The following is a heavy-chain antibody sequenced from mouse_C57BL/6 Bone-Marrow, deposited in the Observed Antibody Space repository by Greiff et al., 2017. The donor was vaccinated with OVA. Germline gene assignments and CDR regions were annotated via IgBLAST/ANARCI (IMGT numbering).Heavy chain of an antibody. CDR1: GYTFTDYN. CDR2: INPNNGGT. J-gene: IGHJ2*01. D-gene: IGHD2-3*01. V-gene: IGHV1-22*01. Sequence: DVKLQESGPELVKPGASVKMSCKASGYTFTDYNMHWVKQSHGKSLEWIGYINPNNGGTSYNQKFKGKATLTVNKSSSTAYMELRSLTSEDSAVYYCARWLLYYFDYWGQGTTLTVSS. CDR3: ARWLLYYFDY.